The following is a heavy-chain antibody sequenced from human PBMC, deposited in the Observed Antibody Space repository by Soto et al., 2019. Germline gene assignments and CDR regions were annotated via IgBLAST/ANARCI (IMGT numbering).Heavy chain of an antibody. CDR2: IYYSGST. V-gene: IGHV4-59*01. CDR3: ARDPGVGATSRPFYYYYGMDV. CDR1: GGSISSYY. J-gene: IGHJ6*02. D-gene: IGHD1-26*01. Sequence: ASETLSLTCTVSGGSISSYYWSWIRQPPGKGLEWIGYIYYSGSTNYNPSLKSRVTISVDTSKNQFSLKLSSVTAADTAVYYCARDPGVGATSRPFYYYYGMDVWGQGTTVTVSS.